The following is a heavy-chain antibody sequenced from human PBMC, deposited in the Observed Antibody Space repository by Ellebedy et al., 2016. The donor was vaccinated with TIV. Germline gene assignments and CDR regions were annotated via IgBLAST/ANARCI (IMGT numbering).Heavy chain of an antibody. CDR2: IIPILGIA. V-gene: IGHV1-69*04. Sequence: SVKVSXXASGGTFSSYAISWVRQAPGQGLEWMGRIIPILGIANYAQKFQGRVTITADKSTSTAYMELSSLRSEDTAVYYCARLAYDYGGNDYYYGMDVWGQGTTVTVSS. CDR1: GGTFSSYA. CDR3: ARLAYDYGGNDYYYGMDV. D-gene: IGHD4-23*01. J-gene: IGHJ6*02.